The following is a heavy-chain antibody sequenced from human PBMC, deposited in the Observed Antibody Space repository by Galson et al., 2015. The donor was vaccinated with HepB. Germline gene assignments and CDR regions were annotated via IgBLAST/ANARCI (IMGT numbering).Heavy chain of an antibody. CDR2: IRSNADTYAT. V-gene: IGHV3-73*01. J-gene: IGHJ6*02. CDR1: GFTFSDSA. Sequence: LRLSCAASGFTFSDSAIHWVRQASGKGLEWVGRIRSNADTYATAYAASVKGRFTISRDDSKNTAYLQMNSLNTEDTAVYYCTKSPSHPNYYYYYGLDVWGQGTTVTVSS. CDR3: TKSPSHPNYYYYYGLDV.